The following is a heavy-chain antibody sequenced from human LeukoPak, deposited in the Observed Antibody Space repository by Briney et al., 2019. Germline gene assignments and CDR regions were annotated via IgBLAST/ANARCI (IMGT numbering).Heavy chain of an antibody. Sequence: PSETLSLTCTVSGGSISSGSYYWRWIRQPAGTGLEWIGRIYTSGSTNYNPSLKSRVTISVDTSKNQFALKLSSATAADTAVYYCARGHSSSWYYFDYWGQGTLVTVSS. V-gene: IGHV4-61*02. CDR1: GGSISSGSYY. J-gene: IGHJ4*02. CDR3: ARGHSSSWYYFDY. D-gene: IGHD6-13*01. CDR2: IYTSGST.